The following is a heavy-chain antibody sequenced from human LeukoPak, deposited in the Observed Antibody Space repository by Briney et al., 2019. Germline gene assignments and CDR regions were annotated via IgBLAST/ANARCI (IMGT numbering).Heavy chain of an antibody. V-gene: IGHV3-23*01. CDR2: ISGSGGST. J-gene: IGHJ4*02. CDR1: GFTFSSYA. D-gene: IGHD3-10*01. CDR3: ARVANSLLWFGELPDY. Sequence: GGSLRLSCAASGFTFSSYAMSWVRQAPGKGLEWVSAISGSGGSTYYADSVKGRFTISRDNSKNTLYLQMNSLRAEDTAVYYCARVANSLLWFGELPDYWGQGTLVTVSS.